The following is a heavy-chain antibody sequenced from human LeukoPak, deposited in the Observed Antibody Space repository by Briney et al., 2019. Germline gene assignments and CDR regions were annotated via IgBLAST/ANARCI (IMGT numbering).Heavy chain of an antibody. V-gene: IGHV3-23*01. CDR1: GFTFSNFA. J-gene: IGHJ4*02. CDR2: ITGSGGGT. D-gene: IGHD4-17*01. CDR3: ARSAGNYGDYEVDY. Sequence: GGSLRLSCATSGFTFSNFAMSWVPQAPGRGLEWVSSITGSGGGTSYADSVKGRFTISRDNSKNKLYLQMNSLRAEDTAVYYCARSAGNYGDYEVDYWGQGTLVTVSS.